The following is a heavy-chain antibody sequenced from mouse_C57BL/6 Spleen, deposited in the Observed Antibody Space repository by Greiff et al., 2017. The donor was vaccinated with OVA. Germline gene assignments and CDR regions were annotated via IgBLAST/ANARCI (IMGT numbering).Heavy chain of an antibody. J-gene: IGHJ1*03. D-gene: IGHD2-3*01. CDR1: GYAFSSYW. CDR3: ARNDDGYYVGYFDV. CDR2: IYPGDGDT. Sequence: VQLQQSGAELVKPGASVKISCKASGYAFSSYWMNWVKQRPGKGLEWIGQIYPGDGDTNYNGKFKGKATLTADKSSSTAYMQLSSLTSEDSAVYFCARNDDGYYVGYFDVWGTGTTVTVSS. V-gene: IGHV1-80*01.